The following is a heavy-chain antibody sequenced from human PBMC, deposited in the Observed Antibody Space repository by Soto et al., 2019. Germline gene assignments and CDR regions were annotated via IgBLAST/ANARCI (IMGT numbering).Heavy chain of an antibody. V-gene: IGHV3-33*01. CDR2: IWYDGSNK. CDR1: GFTFSSYG. D-gene: IGHD3-3*01. J-gene: IGHJ5*02. Sequence: PGGSLRLSCAASGFTFSSYGMHWVRQAPGKGLEWVAVIWYDGSNKYYADSVKGRFTIPRDNSKNTLYLQMNSLRAEDTTVYYCARDRVLRFLEWSFLFDPWGQGTLVTVSS. CDR3: ARDRVLRFLEWSFLFDP.